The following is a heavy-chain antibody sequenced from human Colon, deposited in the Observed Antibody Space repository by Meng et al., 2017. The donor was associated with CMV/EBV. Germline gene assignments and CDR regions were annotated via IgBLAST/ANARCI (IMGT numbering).Heavy chain of an antibody. CDR3: STDSLAAAGTEDG. D-gene: IGHD6-13*01. Sequence: GESLKISCAASGFTFSNYGMSWVRQAPGKGLEWVSVISGNGGSTYYADSVKGRFTISRDNSKNTLYLQMRSLRAEDTAVYYCSTDSLAAAGTEDGWGQGTLVTVSS. CDR2: ISGNGGST. J-gene: IGHJ4*02. CDR1: GFTFSNYG. V-gene: IGHV3-23*01.